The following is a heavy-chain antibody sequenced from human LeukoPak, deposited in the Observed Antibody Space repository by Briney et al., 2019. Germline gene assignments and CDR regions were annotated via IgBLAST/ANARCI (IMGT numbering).Heavy chain of an antibody. CDR3: ARESPFDRAYYYDSSGPTDYYYYGMDV. CDR2: ISAYNGNT. D-gene: IGHD3-22*01. CDR1: GYTFTSYG. J-gene: IGHJ6*02. Sequence: ASVKVSCKASGYTFTSYGISWVRQAPGQGLEWMGWISAYNGNTNYAQKLQGRVTMTTDTSTSTAYMELRSLRFDDTAVYYCARESPFDRAYYYDSSGPTDYYYYGMDVWGQGTTVTVSS. V-gene: IGHV1-18*01.